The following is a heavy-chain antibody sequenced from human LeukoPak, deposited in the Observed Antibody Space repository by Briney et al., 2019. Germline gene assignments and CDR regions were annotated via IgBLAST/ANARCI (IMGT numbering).Heavy chain of an antibody. D-gene: IGHD3-10*01. Sequence: GGSLRLSCAASGFNFSSYAMSWVRQAPGKGLGWVSAISGSGGSTYYADSVKGRFTISRVNYKNTLCLQMNSLRDEDTAVYYCAKGSGDDFRGYDFDYGGQETRVTVSS. V-gene: IGHV3-23*01. J-gene: IGHJ4*02. CDR3: AKGSGDDFRGYDFDY. CDR1: GFNFSSYA. CDR2: ISGSGGST.